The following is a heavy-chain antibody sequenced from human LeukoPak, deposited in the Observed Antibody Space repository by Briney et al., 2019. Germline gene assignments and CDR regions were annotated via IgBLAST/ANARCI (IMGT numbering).Heavy chain of an antibody. Sequence: PSETLSLTCAVYGGSFSGYYWSWIRQPPGKGLEWIGEINHSGSTNYNPSLKSRVTISVETSKNQFSLKLSSVTAADTAVYYCARALSYDFWSGYLGYWGQGTLVTVSS. CDR1: GGSFSGYY. CDR2: INHSGST. CDR3: ARALSYDFWSGYLGY. V-gene: IGHV4-34*01. J-gene: IGHJ4*02. D-gene: IGHD3-3*01.